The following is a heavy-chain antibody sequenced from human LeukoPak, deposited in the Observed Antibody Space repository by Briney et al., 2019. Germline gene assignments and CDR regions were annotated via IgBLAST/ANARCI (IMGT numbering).Heavy chain of an antibody. J-gene: IGHJ4*02. CDR2: ISGGSSFT. CDR1: GFSFSSFS. D-gene: IGHD3-22*01. Sequence: PGGSLRLSCAASGFSFSSFSMNWVRQAPGKGLEWVSYISGGSSFTYYVDSVKGRFTISRDNAKNSLYLQMNSLRAEDTAVYYCARGGIVGDWWGQGTLVTVSS. CDR3: ARGGIVGDW. V-gene: IGHV3-21*01.